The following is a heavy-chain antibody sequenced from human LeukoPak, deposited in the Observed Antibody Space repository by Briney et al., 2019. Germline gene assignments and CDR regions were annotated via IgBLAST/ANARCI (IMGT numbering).Heavy chain of an antibody. CDR1: GGSISSSSYH. CDR3: ARRHDGEFDY. CDR2: LYYSGST. D-gene: IGHD3-10*01. Sequence: SETLSLTCTVSGGSISSSSYHWGWIRLPPGKGLEWIGNLYYSGSTYYNPSLKSRVTISVDRSKNQFSLKLNSVTAADTAVYYCARRHDGEFDYWGQGTLVTVST. V-gene: IGHV4-39*01. J-gene: IGHJ4*02.